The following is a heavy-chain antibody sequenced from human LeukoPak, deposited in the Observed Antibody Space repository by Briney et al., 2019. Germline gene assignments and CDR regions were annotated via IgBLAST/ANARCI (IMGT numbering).Heavy chain of an antibody. D-gene: IGHD2-2*02. V-gene: IGHV3-20*04. CDR2: TNWNGGSK. J-gene: IGHJ6*03. CDR3: AREQYQLLYGYYYMDV. Sequence: GGSLRLSCAASGFNFDDYGMSWVRQGPGKGLEWVSGTNWNGGSKSYADSVKGRFTISRDNAKNSLYLQMKSLRAEDTALYYCAREQYQLLYGYYYMDVWGKGTTVTVSS. CDR1: GFNFDDYG.